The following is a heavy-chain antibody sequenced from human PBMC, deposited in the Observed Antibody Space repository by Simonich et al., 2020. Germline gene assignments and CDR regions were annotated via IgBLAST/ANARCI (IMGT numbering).Heavy chain of an antibody. CDR3: ARRHSSSRTFDY. D-gene: IGHD6-6*01. V-gene: IGHV1-46*03. J-gene: IGHJ4*02. CDR2: INLSGGST. Sequence: QVQLVQSGAEVKKPGASVKGSCKASGYTFTSYYMHWVRQAPGQVLEWRVIINLSGGSTSYAQKFQGRVTMPRDTSTSTVYMELSSLRSEDTAVYYCARRHSSSRTFDYWGQGTLVTVSS. CDR1: GYTFTSYY.